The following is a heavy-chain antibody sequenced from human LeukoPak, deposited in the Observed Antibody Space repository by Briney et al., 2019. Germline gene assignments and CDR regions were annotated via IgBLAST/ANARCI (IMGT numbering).Heavy chain of an antibody. Sequence: GGSLRLSCAASGFTVSSTYMSWVRQAPGKGLEWVSAISGSGGSTYYADSVKGRFTISRDNSKNTLYLQMNSLRAEDTAVYFCATRPADETYFAVLDFWGRGTLVTVSS. CDR3: ATRPADETYFAVLDF. CDR2: ISGSGGST. CDR1: GFTVSSTY. D-gene: IGHD2/OR15-2a*01. J-gene: IGHJ4*02. V-gene: IGHV3-23*01.